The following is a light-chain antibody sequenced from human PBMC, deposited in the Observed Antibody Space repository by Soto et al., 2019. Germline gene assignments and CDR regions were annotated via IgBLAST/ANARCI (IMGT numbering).Light chain of an antibody. J-gene: IGLJ1*01. CDR1: SSNIGAGYD. V-gene: IGLV1-40*01. CDR3: QSYDSSLSGLX. Sequence: QSVLTQPPSVSGAPGQRVTISCTGSSSNIGAGYDVHWYQQLPGTAPKLLIYGNSNRPSGVPDRFSGSKSGTSASLAITGLQAEDEADYYCQSYDSSLSGLXFGTGXKLTVL. CDR2: GNS.